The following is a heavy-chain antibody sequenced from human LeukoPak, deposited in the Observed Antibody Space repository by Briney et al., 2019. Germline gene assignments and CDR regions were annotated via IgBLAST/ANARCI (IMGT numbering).Heavy chain of an antibody. D-gene: IGHD3-9*01. J-gene: IGHJ4*02. CDR2: ISYDGSNK. Sequence: GSLRLSCAASGFTFSSYAMSWVRQAPGKGLEWVAVISYDGSNKYYADSVKGRFTISRDNSKNTLYLQMNSLRAEDTAVYYCARGLGQSQPLDYWGQGTLVTVSS. CDR1: GFTFSSYA. CDR3: ARGLGQSQPLDY. V-gene: IGHV3-30-3*01.